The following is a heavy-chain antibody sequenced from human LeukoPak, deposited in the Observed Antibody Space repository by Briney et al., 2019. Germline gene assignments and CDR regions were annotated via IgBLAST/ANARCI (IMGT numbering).Heavy chain of an antibody. J-gene: IGHJ4*02. CDR3: ARVPSSSLAPHYFDY. D-gene: IGHD6-13*01. V-gene: IGHV3-9*03. Sequence: GGSLRLSCAASGFTFDDYAMHWVRQAPGKGLEWVSGISWDSGFIGYADSVQGRFTISRDNAKNSLYLQMNSLRAEDMALYYCARVPSSSLAPHYFDYWGQGTLLTVSS. CDR2: ISWDSGFI. CDR1: GFTFDDYA.